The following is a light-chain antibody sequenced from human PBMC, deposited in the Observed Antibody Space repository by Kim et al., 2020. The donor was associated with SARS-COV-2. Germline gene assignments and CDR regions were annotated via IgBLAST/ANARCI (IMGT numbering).Light chain of an antibody. CDR3: QQYHTFPFT. CDR2: ASS. J-gene: IGKJ3*01. CDR1: QGIANY. Sequence: VIWMTQSPSLLSASAGDRVTISCRMSQGIANYLAWYQQKPGKAPELLISASSTLQGGVPSRFSGSGSGTDFTLTISRLQPEDFATYYCQQYHTFPFTFGPGTKVEIK. V-gene: IGKV1D-8*01.